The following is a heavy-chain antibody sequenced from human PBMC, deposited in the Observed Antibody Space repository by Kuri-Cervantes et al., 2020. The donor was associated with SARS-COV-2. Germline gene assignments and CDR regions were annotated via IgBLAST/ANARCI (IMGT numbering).Heavy chain of an antibody. CDR2: IYPGDSDT. D-gene: IGHD2-2*02. CDR1: GYSFTSHW. CDR3: ARQNCSSTSCYTGPQGWFDP. Sequence: GESLKISCKGSGYSFTSHWIGWVRQMPGKGLEWMGIIYPGDSDTRYSPSFQGQVTISADKSISTAYLQWSSLKASDTAMYYCARQNCSSTSCYTGPQGWFDPWGQGTLVTVSS. V-gene: IGHV5-51*01. J-gene: IGHJ5*02.